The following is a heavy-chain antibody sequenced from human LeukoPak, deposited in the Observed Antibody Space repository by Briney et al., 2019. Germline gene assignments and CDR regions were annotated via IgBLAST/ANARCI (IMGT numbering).Heavy chain of an antibody. J-gene: IGHJ1*01. D-gene: IGHD5-24*01. Sequence: SETLSLTCAVSGVSFSGYYWNWIRAPPGKGMACIGEITHSDTTTYNTSLKTRLNISVDPPNDQFPLTMSSVTAADKAVSYCARGRDPYCGEGNLAPVS. CDR2: ITHSDTT. CDR1: GVSFSGYY. CDR3: ARGRDPY. V-gene: IGHV4-34*01.